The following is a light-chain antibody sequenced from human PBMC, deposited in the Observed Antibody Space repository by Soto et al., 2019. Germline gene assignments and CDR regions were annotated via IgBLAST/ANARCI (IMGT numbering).Light chain of an antibody. J-gene: IGKJ1*01. CDR3: QQCNDWPPT. CDR1: QSISSN. V-gene: IGKV3-15*01. CDR2: GAS. Sequence: EVVMTQSPATLSVSPGERVTLSCRASQSISSNLAWYQLKAGQTPRLLVYGASTRATGFPGKFSGSGSGTDCTLTISDLQSEDFALYFCQQCNDWPPTFGQGTKVEIK.